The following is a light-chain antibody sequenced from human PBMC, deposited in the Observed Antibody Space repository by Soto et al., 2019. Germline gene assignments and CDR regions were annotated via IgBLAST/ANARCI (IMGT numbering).Light chain of an antibody. CDR1: QSVSSY. CDR2: DAS. V-gene: IGKV3-11*01. CDR3: QLRSNWPPL. J-gene: IGKJ5*01. Sequence: EIVLTQSPATLSLSPGDRATLSCRASQSVSSYLAWYQQKPGQAPRLLIYDASNRATGIPARFSGSGSGTVFTLTISSLEPEDFSVYYCQLRSNWPPLFGQGTRLEIK.